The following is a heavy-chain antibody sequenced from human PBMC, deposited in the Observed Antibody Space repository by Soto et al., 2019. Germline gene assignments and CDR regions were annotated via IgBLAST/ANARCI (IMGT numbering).Heavy chain of an antibody. CDR2: IKNSAGT. J-gene: IGHJ3*02. Sequence: DVQLVESGGGLVQPGGSLRLSCAASGFTVSNNFMSWVRQAPGKGLEWVSVIKNSAGTDYADSVKGRFTISTDNSKNTLYLQMNSLRAEDTAVYYCVRDFLGVTPSWVAFDIWGQGTKVTVSP. CDR3: VRDFLGVTPSWVAFDI. CDR1: GFTVSNNF. D-gene: IGHD2-21*02. V-gene: IGHV3-66*01.